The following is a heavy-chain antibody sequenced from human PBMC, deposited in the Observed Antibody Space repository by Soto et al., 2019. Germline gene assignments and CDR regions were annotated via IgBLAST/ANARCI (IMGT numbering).Heavy chain of an antibody. D-gene: IGHD3-10*01. CDR3: ASRGVSSSSYHYGMDV. J-gene: IGHJ6*02. V-gene: IGHV1-69*12. CDR2: IIPIFGTA. Sequence: QVQLVQSGAEVKKPGSSVKVSCKASGGTFSSYAISWVRQAPGQGLEWMGGIIPIFGTANYAQKFQGRVKIIADESTSTAHMELSSLTSEDTAVYYCASRGVSSSSYHYGMDVWGQGTTVTVSS. CDR1: GGTFSSYA.